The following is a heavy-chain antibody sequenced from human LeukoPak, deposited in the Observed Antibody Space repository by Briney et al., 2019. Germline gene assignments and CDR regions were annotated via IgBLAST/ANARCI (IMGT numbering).Heavy chain of an antibody. Sequence: GGSLRLSCAASGFTFSSYWMSWVRQAPGKGPEWVANIKQDGSEKYYVDSVKGRFTISRDNAKNSLYLQMNSLRAEDTAVYYCARSRGTTSWYYYDSSGYYLDYWGQGTLVTVSS. CDR1: GFTFSSYW. J-gene: IGHJ4*02. CDR3: ARSRGTTSWYYYDSSGYYLDY. D-gene: IGHD3-22*01. V-gene: IGHV3-7*01. CDR2: IKQDGSEK.